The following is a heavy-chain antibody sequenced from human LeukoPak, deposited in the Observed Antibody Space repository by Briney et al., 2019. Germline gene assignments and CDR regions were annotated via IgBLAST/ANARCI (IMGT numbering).Heavy chain of an antibody. V-gene: IGHV3-21*01. CDR2: ITSSGSHI. Sequence: GGSLRLSCGASGFTFSNYKMNWVRQAPGKGLEWVSSITSSGSHIDYADSVKGRFTISRDNAKNSLYLQMNSLRAEDTAVYYCAELGITMIGGVWGKGTTVTISS. D-gene: IGHD3-10*02. CDR3: AELGITMIGGV. CDR1: GFTFSNYK. J-gene: IGHJ6*04.